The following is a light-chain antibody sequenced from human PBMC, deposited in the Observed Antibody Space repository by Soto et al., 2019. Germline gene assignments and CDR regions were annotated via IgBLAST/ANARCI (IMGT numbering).Light chain of an antibody. CDR1: QSVTSD. V-gene: IGKV3-20*01. J-gene: IGKJ1*01. Sequence: EIVLTQSPGTLSLSPGERATLSCRASQSVTSDLAWYQQKPGQAPRLIIYGASNRATGIPDRFSGSGSGIDFTLTISRLEPEDFAVYYCQHYGNSRTFGQGTTVEVK. CDR3: QHYGNSRT. CDR2: GAS.